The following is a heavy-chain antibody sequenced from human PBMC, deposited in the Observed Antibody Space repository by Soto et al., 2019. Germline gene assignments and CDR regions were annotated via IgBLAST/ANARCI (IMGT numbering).Heavy chain of an antibody. CDR2: ISSSSST. Sequence: GGSLRLSCAASGFTFSSYSMNWVRQAPGKGLEWVSYISSSSSTGYADSVKGRFTISRDNAKNSLYLQMNSLRAEDTAVYYCARSIAAAGSFGPYYYYGMDVWGQGTTVTVSS. J-gene: IGHJ6*02. D-gene: IGHD6-13*01. V-gene: IGHV3-48*04. CDR3: ARSIAAAGSFGPYYYYGMDV. CDR1: GFTFSSYS.